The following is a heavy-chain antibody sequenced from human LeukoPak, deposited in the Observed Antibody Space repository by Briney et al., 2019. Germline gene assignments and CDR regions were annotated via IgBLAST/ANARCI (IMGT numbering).Heavy chain of an antibody. CDR2: IYHSGST. CDR3: ARAVLDCGGDCYSPYFDY. V-gene: IGHV4-30-2*01. CDR1: GGSISSGGYS. J-gene: IGHJ4*02. Sequence: SQTLSLTCAVSGGSISSGGYSWSWIRQPPGKGLEWIGYIYHSGSTYYNPSLKSRVTISVDRSKNQFSLKLSSVTAADTAVYYCARAVLDCGGDCYSPYFDYWGQGTLVTVSS. D-gene: IGHD2-21*02.